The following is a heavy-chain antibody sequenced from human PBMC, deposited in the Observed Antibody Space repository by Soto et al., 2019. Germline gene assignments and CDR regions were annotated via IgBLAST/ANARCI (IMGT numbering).Heavy chain of an antibody. J-gene: IGHJ5*02. CDR3: ARSIRYCTNGVCPVKS. Sequence: PSETLSLTCTVSGGSISSSSYYWGWIRQPPGKGLEWIGSIYYSGSTYYNPSLKSRVTISVDTSKNQFSLKLSSVTAADTAVYYCARSIRYCTNGVCPVKSWGQGTLVTVSS. V-gene: IGHV4-39*01. D-gene: IGHD2-8*01. CDR1: GGSISSSSYY. CDR2: IYYSGST.